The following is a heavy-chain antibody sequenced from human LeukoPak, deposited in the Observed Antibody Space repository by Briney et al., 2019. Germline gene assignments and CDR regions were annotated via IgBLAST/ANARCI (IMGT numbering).Heavy chain of an antibody. Sequence: SETLSLTCTVSGGSISSYYWSWIRQPAGKGLEWIGRIYTSGSTNYNPSLKSRVTMSVDTSKNQFSLKLSPVTAADTAVYYCARETCSSTSCYPYYYYYGMDVWGQGTTVTVSS. CDR3: ARETCSSTSCYPYYYYYGMDV. D-gene: IGHD2-2*01. J-gene: IGHJ6*02. CDR2: IYTSGST. V-gene: IGHV4-4*07. CDR1: GGSISSYY.